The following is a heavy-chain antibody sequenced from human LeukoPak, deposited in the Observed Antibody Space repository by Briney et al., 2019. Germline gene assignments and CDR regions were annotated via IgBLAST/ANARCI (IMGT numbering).Heavy chain of an antibody. V-gene: IGHV4-30-4*08. Sequence: SETLSLTCTVSGGPINSGDYYWSWIRQPPGKGLEWIGYIYYSGSTYYNPSLKSRVTISVDTSKNQFSLKLSSVTAADTAVYYCARGDYSNYGGIDYWGQGTLVTVSS. CDR2: IYYSGST. CDR3: ARGDYSNYGGIDY. J-gene: IGHJ4*02. CDR1: GGPINSGDYY. D-gene: IGHD4-11*01.